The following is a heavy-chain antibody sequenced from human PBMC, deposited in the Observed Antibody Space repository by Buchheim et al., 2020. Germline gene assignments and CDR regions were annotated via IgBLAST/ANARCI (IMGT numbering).Heavy chain of an antibody. D-gene: IGHD3-3*01. Sequence: EVQLVESGGGLVKPGGSLRLSCAASGFTFSSYAMSWVRQAPGKGLEWVSAISGSGGSTYYADSVKGRFTTSRDTSKNTQYMQMNSLRAEDTAVYYCASTYYDFWSGYYGWFDPWGQGTL. CDR2: ISGSGGST. V-gene: IGHV3-23*04. CDR3: ASTYYDFWSGYYGWFDP. CDR1: GFTFSSYA. J-gene: IGHJ5*02.